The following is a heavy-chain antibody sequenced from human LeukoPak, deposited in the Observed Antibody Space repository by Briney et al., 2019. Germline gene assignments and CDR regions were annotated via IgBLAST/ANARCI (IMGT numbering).Heavy chain of an antibody. CDR3: ARGEWDLLFDY. Sequence: PSETLSLTRAVCVGSIRRYYWIWMRQPPGKGLEWIGYIYYSGSTNYNPSLKSRVTISVDTSKNQFSLKLSSVTAADTAVYYCARGEWDLLFDYWGQGTLVTVSS. V-gene: IGHV4-59*01. CDR2: IYYSGST. J-gene: IGHJ4*02. D-gene: IGHD1-26*01. CDR1: VGSIRRYY.